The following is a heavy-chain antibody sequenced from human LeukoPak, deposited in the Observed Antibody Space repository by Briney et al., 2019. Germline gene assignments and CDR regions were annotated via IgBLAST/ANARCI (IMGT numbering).Heavy chain of an antibody. V-gene: IGHV4-59*01. Sequence: PSETLSLTCTVSGGSISSYYWSWIRQPPGKGLEWIGYIYYSGSTNYNPSLKSRVTISVDTSKTQFSLKLSSVTAADTAVYYCAREYSSGWYWAMDVWGKGTTVTVSS. CDR2: IYYSGST. D-gene: IGHD6-19*01. CDR3: AREYSSGWYWAMDV. J-gene: IGHJ6*03. CDR1: GGSISSYY.